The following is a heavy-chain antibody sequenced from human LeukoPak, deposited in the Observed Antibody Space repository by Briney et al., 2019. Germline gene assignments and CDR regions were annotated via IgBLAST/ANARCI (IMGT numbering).Heavy chain of an antibody. CDR2: IYNSGST. CDR3: AKDETGSYFNWFDP. CDR1: GGSISSYY. D-gene: IGHD1-26*01. Sequence: SETLSLTCTVSGGSISSYYWSWIRQPPGKGLEWIGYIYNSGSTNYNPSLKSRVTISVDTSKNQFSLKLSSVTAADTAVYYCAKDETGSYFNWFDPWGQGTLVTVSS. V-gene: IGHV4-59*01. J-gene: IGHJ5*02.